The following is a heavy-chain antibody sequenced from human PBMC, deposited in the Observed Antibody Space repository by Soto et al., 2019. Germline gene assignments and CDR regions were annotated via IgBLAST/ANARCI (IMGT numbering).Heavy chain of an antibody. CDR1: GFTFSSYA. CDR2: ISYDGSDK. Sequence: GGSLRLSCAASGFTFSSYAMHWVRQAPGKWLEWVALISYDGSDKDYADSVKGRFTISRDNSRNTLFLQMNSLRAEDTAVYYCARDYYKYYDSSGYYRSPAYWGQGT. V-gene: IGHV3-30-3*01. J-gene: IGHJ4*02. D-gene: IGHD3-22*01. CDR3: ARDYYKYYDSSGYYRSPAY.